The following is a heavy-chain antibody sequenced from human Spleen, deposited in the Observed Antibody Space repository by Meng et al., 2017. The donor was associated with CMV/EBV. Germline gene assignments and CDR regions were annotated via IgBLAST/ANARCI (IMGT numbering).Heavy chain of an antibody. V-gene: IGHV3-23*01. D-gene: IGHD3-3*01. CDR3: AKDSPRYYDFWSGYYHY. CDR2: ISGSGGST. J-gene: IGHJ4*02. Sequence: GESLKISCAASGFTFSNYAMHWVRQAPGKGLEWVSAISGSGGSTYYADSVKGRFTISRDNSKNTLYLQMNSLRAEDTAVYYCAKDSPRYYDFWSGYYHYWGQGTLVTVSS. CDR1: GFTFSNYA.